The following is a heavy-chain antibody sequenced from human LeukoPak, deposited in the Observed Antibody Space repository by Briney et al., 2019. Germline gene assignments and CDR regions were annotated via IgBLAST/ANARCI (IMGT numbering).Heavy chain of an antibody. Sequence: PSETLSLTCTVSGGSISSYYWSWIRQPPGKGLEWIGYIYYSGSTNYNPSLKSRVTISVDTSKNQFSLKLSSVTAADTAVYYCARVSQEALIDYWGQGTLVTVSS. J-gene: IGHJ4*02. CDR2: IYYSGST. CDR1: GGSISSYY. V-gene: IGHV4-59*01. CDR3: ARVSQEALIDY.